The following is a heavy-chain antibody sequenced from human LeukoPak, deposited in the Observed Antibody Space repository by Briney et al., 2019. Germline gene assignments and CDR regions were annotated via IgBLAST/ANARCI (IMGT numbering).Heavy chain of an antibody. CDR3: YGSGSYFYFDY. J-gene: IGHJ4*02. D-gene: IGHD3-10*01. V-gene: IGHV3-7*03. Sequence: PGGSLRLSCAASGFTFSSYWMSWVRQAPGKGLEWVANIKQDGSEKYYVDSVKDRFTISRDNAKNSLYLQMNSLRAEDTAVYYCYGSGSYFYFDYWGQGTLVTVSS. CDR1: GFTFSSYW. CDR2: IKQDGSEK.